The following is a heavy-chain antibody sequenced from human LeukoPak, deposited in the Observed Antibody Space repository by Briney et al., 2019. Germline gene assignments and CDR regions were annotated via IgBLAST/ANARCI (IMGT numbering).Heavy chain of an antibody. V-gene: IGHV3-9*01. CDR3: AKDEAYVGASYFDY. J-gene: IGHJ4*02. CDR2: ISWNSGSI. Sequence: GGSLRLSCAASGFIFDDYAMHWVRQAPGKGLEWVSGISWNSGSIGYADSVKGRFTISRDNAKNSLYLQMNSLRAEDTALYYCAKDEAYVGASYFDYWGQGTLVTVSS. D-gene: IGHD1-26*01. CDR1: GFIFDDYA.